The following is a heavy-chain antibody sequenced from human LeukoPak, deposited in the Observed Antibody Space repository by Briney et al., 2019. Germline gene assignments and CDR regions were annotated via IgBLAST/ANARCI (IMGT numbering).Heavy chain of an antibody. CDR2: ISSSSSYI. D-gene: IGHD6-6*01. CDR3: ARDSSNEYSSSFFYYYYYMDV. V-gene: IGHV3-21*01. Sequence: GGSLRLSCAASGFTFSTYSMNWVRQAPGKGLEWVSSISSSSSYIYYADSVKGRFTISRDNAKNSLYLQMNSLSAEDTAVYYCARDSSNEYSSSFFYYYYYMDVWGKGTTVTVSS. CDR1: GFTFSTYS. J-gene: IGHJ6*03.